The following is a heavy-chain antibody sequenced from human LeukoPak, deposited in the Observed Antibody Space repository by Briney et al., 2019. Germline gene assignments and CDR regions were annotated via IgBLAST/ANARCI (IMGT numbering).Heavy chain of an antibody. CDR3: ARVWSMIREYVEY. V-gene: IGHV3-21*01. J-gene: IGHJ4*02. Sequence: PGGSLRLSCAASGFTFSGYTMNWVRQTPGKGLEWVSSISSSSDYIYYADSVKGRFTISRDNSKDSLYLQMSSLRAEGTAVYYCARVWSMIREYVEYWGQGTLVTVSS. CDR1: GFTFSGYT. D-gene: IGHD3-10*01. CDR2: ISSSSDYI.